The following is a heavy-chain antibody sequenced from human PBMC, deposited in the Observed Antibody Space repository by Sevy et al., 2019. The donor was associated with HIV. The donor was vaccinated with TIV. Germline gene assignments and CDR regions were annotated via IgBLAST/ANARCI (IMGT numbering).Heavy chain of an antibody. D-gene: IGHD3-9*01. CDR1: GFTFSSYS. CDR3: ARVLGYYDILTGSLTDY. Sequence: GGSLRLSCAASGFTFSSYSMNWVRQAPGKGLEWVSSISSSSSYIYYADSVKGRFTISRDNAKNSLYLQMNSLRAEDTAVYYCARVLGYYDILTGSLTDYWGQRTLVTVSS. V-gene: IGHV3-21*01. J-gene: IGHJ4*02. CDR2: ISSSSSYI.